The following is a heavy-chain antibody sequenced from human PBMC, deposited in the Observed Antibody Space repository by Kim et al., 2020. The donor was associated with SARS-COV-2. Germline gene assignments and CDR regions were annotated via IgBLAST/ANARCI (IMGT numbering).Heavy chain of an antibody. CDR1: GDSVSSNSAA. D-gene: IGHD3-22*01. CDR3: ARGEANYDSSGYLFDY. Sequence: SQTLSLTCAISGDSVSSNSAAWNWIRQSPSRGLEWLGRTYYRSKWYNDYAVSVKSRITINPDTSKNQFSLQLNSVTPEDTAVYYCARGEANYDSSGYLFDYWGQGTLVTVSS. V-gene: IGHV6-1*01. J-gene: IGHJ4*02. CDR2: TYYRSKWYN.